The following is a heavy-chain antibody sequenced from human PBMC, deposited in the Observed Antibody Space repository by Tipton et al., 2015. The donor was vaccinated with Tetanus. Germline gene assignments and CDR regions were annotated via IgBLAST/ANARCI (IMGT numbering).Heavy chain of an antibody. J-gene: IGHJ4*02. CDR1: GGSISSGDYY. CDR3: ARRRGVYSGSYFDY. V-gene: IGHV4-30-4*01. Sequence: LTCTVSGGSISSGDYYWSWIRQPPGKGLEWIGYIYYSGSTYYNPSLKSRVTISVDTSKNQFSLKLSSVTAADTAVYYCARRRGVYSGSYFDYWGQGTLVTVSS. CDR2: IYYSGST. D-gene: IGHD1-26*01.